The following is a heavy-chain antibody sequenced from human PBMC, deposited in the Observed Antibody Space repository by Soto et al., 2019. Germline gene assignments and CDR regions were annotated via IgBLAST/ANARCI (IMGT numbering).Heavy chain of an antibody. V-gene: IGHV1-18*01. CDR2: ISTYNGTT. CDR3: ARYYYDDSGYDNWCDP. CDR1: GYTFGNYG. J-gene: IGHJ5*02. D-gene: IGHD3-22*01. Sequence: ASVKVSCKASGYTFGNYGISWVRQAPGQGLEWMGWISTYNGTTDYAQKFQGRVTLTTDISTSTAYMEVRSLRSDDTAVYYCARYYYDDSGYDNWCDPWGQGTLVTVPS.